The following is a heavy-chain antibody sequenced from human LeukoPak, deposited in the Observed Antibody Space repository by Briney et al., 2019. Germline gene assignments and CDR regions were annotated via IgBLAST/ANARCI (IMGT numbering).Heavy chain of an antibody. CDR2: IKSKNVGGTT. CDR1: GFTFNNAW. V-gene: IGHV3-15*01. CDR3: TSHAAFDP. J-gene: IGHJ5*02. Sequence: GGSLRLSCAASGFTFNNAWMNWVRQAPGKGREWVGRIKSKNVGGTTDYAAPVKGRFTISRDDSKNTVYLQMNSLKIEDTAVYYCTSHAAFDPWGQGTLVTVSS.